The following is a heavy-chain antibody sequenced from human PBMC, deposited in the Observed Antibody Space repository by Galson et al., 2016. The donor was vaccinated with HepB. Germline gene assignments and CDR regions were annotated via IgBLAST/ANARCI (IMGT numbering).Heavy chain of an antibody. CDR2: ITETGSFV. Sequence: APGRGLEWVSSITETGSFVYSADSVRGRFTLSRDTSKNTVYLQMNYLRADDTALYYCARVWGGRFDPWGQGTLVTVSS. D-gene: IGHD3-16*01. V-gene: IGHV3-23*01. J-gene: IGHJ5*02. CDR3: ARVWGGRFDP.